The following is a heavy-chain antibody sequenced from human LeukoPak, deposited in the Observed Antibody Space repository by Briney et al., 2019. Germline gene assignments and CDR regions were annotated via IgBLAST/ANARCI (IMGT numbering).Heavy chain of an antibody. D-gene: IGHD3-3*01. CDR3: ARVAPRYYDFWRGPWDYYGMDV. CDR1: GGSFSGYY. CDR2: INLIGTT. J-gene: IGHJ6*02. Sequence: SETLSLTCAVYGGSFSGYYWSWIRHPPGKGLEWIGEINLIGTTNYTPPPKSRVTISVDTSKNQFSLKLSSVTAADTAVYYCARVAPRYYDFWRGPWDYYGMDVWGQGTTVTVSS. V-gene: IGHV4-34*01.